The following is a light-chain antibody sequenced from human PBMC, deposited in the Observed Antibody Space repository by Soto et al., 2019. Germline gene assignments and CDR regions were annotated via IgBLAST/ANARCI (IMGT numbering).Light chain of an antibody. J-gene: IGKJ4*01. CDR2: DAS. CDR3: QQRRNWSLT. Sequence: EVILTQSPATLSLSPGERATLSCRASQSVFNYLAWYQQKPGQAPRLLIDDASNRATGIPARFSGSGSGTDFTLTISSLEPEDFAVYYCQQRRNWSLTFGGGTKVEIK. CDR1: QSVFNY. V-gene: IGKV3-11*01.